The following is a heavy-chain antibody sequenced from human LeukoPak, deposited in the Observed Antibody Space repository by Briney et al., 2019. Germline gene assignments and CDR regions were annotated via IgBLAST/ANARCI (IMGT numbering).Heavy chain of an antibody. J-gene: IGHJ4*02. CDR3: ARERINSYGSPFGY. D-gene: IGHD5-18*01. CDR1: GFTVSTNY. CDR2: IYSGGST. V-gene: IGHV3-53*01. Sequence: GGSLGLSCAASGFTVSTNYMSWVRQAPGKGLEWVSVIYSGGSTYYADSVKGRFTISRDNSKNTLYLQLNSLRAEDTAVYYCARERINSYGSPFGYWGQGTLVTVSS.